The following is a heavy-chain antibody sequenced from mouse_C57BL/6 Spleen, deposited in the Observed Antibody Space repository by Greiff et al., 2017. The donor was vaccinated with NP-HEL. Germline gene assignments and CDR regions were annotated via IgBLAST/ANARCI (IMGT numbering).Heavy chain of an antibody. CDR1: GYTFTDYE. D-gene: IGHD2-2*01. J-gene: IGHJ1*03. Sequence: VQRVESGAELVRPGASVTLSCKASGYTFTDYEMHWVKQTPVHGLEWIGAIDPETGGTAYNQKFKGKAILTADKSSSTAYMELRSLTSEDSAVYYCTRMRGYDPSWYFDVWGTGTTVTVSS. CDR3: TRMRGYDPSWYFDV. CDR2: IDPETGGT. V-gene: IGHV1-15*01.